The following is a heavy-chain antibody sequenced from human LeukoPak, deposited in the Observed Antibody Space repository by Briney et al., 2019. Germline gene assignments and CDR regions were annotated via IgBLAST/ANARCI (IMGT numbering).Heavy chain of an antibody. CDR2: INHSGST. D-gene: IGHD1-26*01. J-gene: IGHJ5*02. Sequence: SETLSLTRAVYGGSFSGYYWTWIRQPPGKGLEWIGEINHSGSTNYNPSLKSRVTISVDTSKSQFSLKLSSVTAADTAVYYCARSRIGWFDPWGQGTLVTVSS. CDR1: GGSFSGYY. CDR3: ARSRIGWFDP. V-gene: IGHV4-34*01.